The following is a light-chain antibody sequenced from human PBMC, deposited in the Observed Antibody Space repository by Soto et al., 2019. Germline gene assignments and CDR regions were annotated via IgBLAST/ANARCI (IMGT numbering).Light chain of an antibody. V-gene: IGKV1-8*01. CDR1: QGISNF. CDR2: AAS. Sequence: AIRMTQSPSSLSASTGDRVTISCRASQGISNFLAWYQQKPGKAPKLLIYAASTLQSGVPSRFSGSGSGTDFILTISCLQSEDFATYYCQQYYSDTRTFGQGTKVEIK. CDR3: QQYYSDTRT. J-gene: IGKJ1*01.